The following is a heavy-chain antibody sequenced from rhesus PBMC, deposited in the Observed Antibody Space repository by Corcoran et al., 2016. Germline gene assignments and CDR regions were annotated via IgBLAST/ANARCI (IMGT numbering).Heavy chain of an antibody. CDR3: ARLAVTTCDY. CDR2: ITYSGST. Sequence: QVQLQESGPGLVTPSETLSLTCAVSGYSIRRGYYWSWLRHPPGKGLAWIGYITYSGSTSYNPSLKSRVTISRDTSKNQFSLKRSSVTAADTAVYYCARLAVTTCDYWGQGVLVTVSS. V-gene: IGHV4-122*02. J-gene: IGHJ4*01. CDR1: GYSIRRGYY. D-gene: IGHD4-23*01.